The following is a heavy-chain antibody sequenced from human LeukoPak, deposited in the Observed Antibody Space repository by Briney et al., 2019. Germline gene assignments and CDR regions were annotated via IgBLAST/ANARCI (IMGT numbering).Heavy chain of an antibody. CDR3: ARHLDGYNGFDP. CDR2: IYYSGGT. J-gene: IGHJ5*02. Sequence: SETLSLTCTVSGGSISGSSYYWGWIRQPPGKDLEWVGSIYYSGGTYYNPSLKSRVTISVDTSKNQFSLKLSSVTAADTAVYYCARHLDGYNGFDPWGQGTLVTVSS. D-gene: IGHD5-24*01. CDR1: GGSISGSSYY. V-gene: IGHV4-39*01.